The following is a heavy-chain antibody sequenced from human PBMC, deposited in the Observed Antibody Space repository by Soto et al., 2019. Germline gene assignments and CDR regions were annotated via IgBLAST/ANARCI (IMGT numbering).Heavy chain of an antibody. D-gene: IGHD6-19*01. V-gene: IGHV1-18*01. J-gene: IGHJ5*02. CDR1: CYTITVDG. Sequence: ASVKVAWKTSCYTITVDGISWVRKDPGQGLEWMGWISAYNGNTNYAQKLQGRVTMTTDTSTSTAYMELRSLRSDDTAVYYCARFRSGWYGNWFDPWGQGTLVTVS. CDR2: ISAYNGNT. CDR3: ARFRSGWYGNWFDP.